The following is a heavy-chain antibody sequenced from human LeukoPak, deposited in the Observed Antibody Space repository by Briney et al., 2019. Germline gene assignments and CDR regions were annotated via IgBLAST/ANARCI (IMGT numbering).Heavy chain of an antibody. CDR3: ARDSSSWYGVDY. CDR2: IYYSGST. CDR1: GGSISSGDYY. V-gene: IGHV4-30-4*01. D-gene: IGHD6-13*01. Sequence: SETLSLTCTVSGGSISSGDYYWSWIRQPPGKGLEWIGYIYYSGSTYYNPSLKSRVTISVDTSKNQFSLKLSSVTAADTAVYYCARDSSSWYGVDYWGQGTLVTVSS. J-gene: IGHJ4*02.